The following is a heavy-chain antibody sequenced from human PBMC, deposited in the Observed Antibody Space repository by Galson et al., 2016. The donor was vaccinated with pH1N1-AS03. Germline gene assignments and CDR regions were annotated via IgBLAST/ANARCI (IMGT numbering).Heavy chain of an antibody. CDR1: GYLFTNYW. CDR3: ARHASPTILPYHFAA. D-gene: IGHD3-3*01. J-gene: IGHJ5*02. CDR2: IYPSDSDA. Sequence: QSGAEVKQPGESLKISCKASGYLFTNYWIAWVRQMPGKGLEWMGIIYPSDSDARYSPSFQGQVTFSADKSTSTAYLHLTTLKAADSAISYCARHASPTILPYHFAAWGRGTLVTVSS. V-gene: IGHV5-51*01.